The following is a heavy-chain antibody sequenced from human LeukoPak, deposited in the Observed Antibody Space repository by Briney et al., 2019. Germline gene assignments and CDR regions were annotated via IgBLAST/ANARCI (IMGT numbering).Heavy chain of an antibody. D-gene: IGHD3-22*01. CDR3: ARDAHPYYYDSSGYYLNWFDP. J-gene: IGHJ5*02. CDR1: GGSFSGYY. Sequence: SETLSLTCAVYGGSFSGYYWSWIRQHPGKGLEWIGYIYYSGSTYYNPSLKSRVTISVDTSKSQFSLKLSSVTAADTAVYYCARDAHPYYYDSSGYYLNWFDPWGQGTLVTVSS. CDR2: IYYSGST. V-gene: IGHV4-31*11.